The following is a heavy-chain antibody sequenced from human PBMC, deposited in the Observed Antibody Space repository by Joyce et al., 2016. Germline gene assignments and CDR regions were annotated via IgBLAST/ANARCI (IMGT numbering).Heavy chain of an antibody. CDR3: TRSRTGGSAAAFHI. V-gene: IGHV4-38-2*01. D-gene: IGHD2-15*01. Sequence: QVQVQESGPGLVKPSETLSLTCDVSGHSISSGYFWGWIRQPPGKGLEWIGSRYHRGSTYNNPSLESRVTFLVDTSKNQFSLRLASVTAADTAVYYCTRSRTGGSAAAFHIWGQGTTVIVSA. CDR2: RYHRGST. CDR1: GHSISSGYF. J-gene: IGHJ3*02.